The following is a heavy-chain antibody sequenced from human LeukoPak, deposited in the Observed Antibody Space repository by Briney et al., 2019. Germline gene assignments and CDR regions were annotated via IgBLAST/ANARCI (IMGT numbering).Heavy chain of an antibody. CDR2: INAGNGNT. V-gene: IGHV1-3*01. D-gene: IGHD1-20*01. Sequence: GASVKVSCKASGYTFTSYAMHWVRQAPGQRLEWMGWINAGNGNTKYSQKFQGRVTITRDTSASTAYIDLSSLRSEDTAVYYCARLTATTGWFDPWGQGTLVTVSS. CDR1: GYTFTSYA. CDR3: ARLTATTGWFDP. J-gene: IGHJ5*02.